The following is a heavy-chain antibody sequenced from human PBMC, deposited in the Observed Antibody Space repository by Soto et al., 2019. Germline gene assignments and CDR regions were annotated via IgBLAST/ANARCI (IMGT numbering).Heavy chain of an antibody. CDR3: ARAPRRYCTSLSCLGLYGLDV. Sequence: GWSLRLSCAASGFTFSDYAMHWVRHVPGQGLEWVAVISFDGNIKYDADSVKGRFTISRDNSKNTLFLQMDSLKGEDTAVYSCARAPRRYCTSLSCLGLYGLDVWGQGTAVTVSS. V-gene: IGHV3-30-3*01. CDR1: GFTFSDYA. CDR2: ISFDGNIK. D-gene: IGHD2-8*01. J-gene: IGHJ6*02.